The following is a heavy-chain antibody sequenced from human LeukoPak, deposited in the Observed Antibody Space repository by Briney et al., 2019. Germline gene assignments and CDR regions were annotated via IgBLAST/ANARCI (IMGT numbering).Heavy chain of an antibody. J-gene: IGHJ4*02. D-gene: IGHD3-10*01. CDR1: GFTFSSYS. CDR2: ISSSSSYI. V-gene: IGHV3-21*01. Sequence: GGSLRLSCAASGFTFSSYSMNWVRQAPGEGLEWVSSISSSSSYIYYADSVKGRFTISRDNAKNSLYLQMNSLRAEDTAVYYCARGGELWFGELLPFDYWGQGTLVTVSS. CDR3: ARGGELWFGELLPFDY.